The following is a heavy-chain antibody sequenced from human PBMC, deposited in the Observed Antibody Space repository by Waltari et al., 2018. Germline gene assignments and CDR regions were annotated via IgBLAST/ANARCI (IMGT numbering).Heavy chain of an antibody. V-gene: IGHV4-59*01. CDR1: GGSISSYY. Sequence: QVQLQESGPGLVKPSETLSLTCTVSGGSISSYYWSWIRQPPGKGLEWIGYIYYSGSTNYNPALKSRVTISVDTSKNQFSLKLSSVTAADTAVYYCAGGSSSWYRPLGDYWGQGTLVTVSS. D-gene: IGHD6-13*01. CDR3: AGGSSSWYRPLGDY. CDR2: IYYSGST. J-gene: IGHJ4*02.